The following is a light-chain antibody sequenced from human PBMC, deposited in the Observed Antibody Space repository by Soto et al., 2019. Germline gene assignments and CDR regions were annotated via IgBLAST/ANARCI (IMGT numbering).Light chain of an antibody. CDR1: QSVGSSY. V-gene: IGKV3-20*01. J-gene: IGKJ1*01. CDR2: GAS. Sequence: EIVLTQSPGTLSLSPGERATLSCRASQSVGSSYLAWYQQKPGQAPRLLIYGASGRATGIPDRFSGSGSGTDFTLTISRLEPEDFAVYYCQQYGSSPGTFGQGTKVEIK. CDR3: QQYGSSPGT.